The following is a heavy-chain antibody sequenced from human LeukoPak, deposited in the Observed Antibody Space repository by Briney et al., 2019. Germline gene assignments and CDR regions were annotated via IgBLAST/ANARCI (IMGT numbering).Heavy chain of an antibody. Sequence: ASVKVSCKASGYTFTGYYMHWVRQAPGKGLEWMGGFDPEDGQTIYAQKSQDRVTVTEDTSTDTAYMELSSLGSEDTAVYYCATEGGRSYYLYWGQGTLVTVSS. CDR2: FDPEDGQT. CDR3: ATEGGRSYYLY. CDR1: GYTFTGYY. D-gene: IGHD1-26*01. J-gene: IGHJ4*02. V-gene: IGHV1-24*01.